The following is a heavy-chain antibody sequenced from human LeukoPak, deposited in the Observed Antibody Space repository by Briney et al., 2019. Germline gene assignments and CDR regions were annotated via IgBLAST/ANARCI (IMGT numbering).Heavy chain of an antibody. V-gene: IGHV1-2*04. CDR3: AREYHRWEPGYFDY. D-gene: IGHD1-14*01. J-gene: IGHJ4*02. CDR2: INPNSGGT. Sequence: ASVKVSCKASGYTFTGYYMHWVRQAPGQGLEWMGWINPNSGGTNYAQKFQGWVTMTRDTSISTAYMELSRLRSDDTAVYYCAREYHRWEPGYFDYWGQGTLVTASS. CDR1: GYTFTGYY.